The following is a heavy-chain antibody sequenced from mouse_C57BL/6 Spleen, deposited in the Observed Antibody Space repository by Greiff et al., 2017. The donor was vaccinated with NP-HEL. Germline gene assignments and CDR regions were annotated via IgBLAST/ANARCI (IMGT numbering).Heavy chain of an antibody. D-gene: IGHD2-4*01. J-gene: IGHJ3*01. CDR3: ARTYDYDQAGFAY. V-gene: IGHV1-55*01. CDR2: IYPGSGST. CDR1: GYTFTSYW. Sequence: QVQLQQSGAELVKPGASVKMSCKASGYTFTSYWITWVKQRPGQGLEWIGDIYPGSGSTNYNEKFKSKATLTVDTSSSTAYMQLSSLTSEDSAVYYCARTYDYDQAGFAYWGQGTLVTVSA.